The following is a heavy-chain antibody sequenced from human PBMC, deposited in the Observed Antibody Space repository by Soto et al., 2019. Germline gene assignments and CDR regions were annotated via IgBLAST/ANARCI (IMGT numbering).Heavy chain of an antibody. CDR2: TRSRANSYAT. J-gene: IGHJ4*02. CDR3: NTSANDKFVDY. V-gene: IGHV3-73*01. Sequence: PGCSLRLSCAASGFIFIGSAMHWVRQASGKGLEWVGLTRSRANSYATTYAESVKGRFTISRDDSKNTAYLQMNSLKTEDTAVYYCNTSANDKFVDYWGQGTLVTFSS. D-gene: IGHD5-12*01. CDR1: GFIFIGSA.